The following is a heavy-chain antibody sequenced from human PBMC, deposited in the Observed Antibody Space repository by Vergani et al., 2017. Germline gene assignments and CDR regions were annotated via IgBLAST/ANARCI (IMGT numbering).Heavy chain of an antibody. D-gene: IGHD3-10*01. V-gene: IGHV4-38-2*02. CDR2: IYHSGST. CDR3: ARGRSPINTMVRGRWPYYYMDV. CDR1: GYSISSGYY. Sequence: QVQLQESGPGLVKPSETLSLTCTVSGYSISSGYYWGWIRQPPGKGLEWIGIIYHSGSTNYNPSLKSRVTISVDTTKNHFSLKLSCVTAAETAVYYCARGRSPINTMVRGRWPYYYMDVWGKGTTVTVSS. J-gene: IGHJ6*03.